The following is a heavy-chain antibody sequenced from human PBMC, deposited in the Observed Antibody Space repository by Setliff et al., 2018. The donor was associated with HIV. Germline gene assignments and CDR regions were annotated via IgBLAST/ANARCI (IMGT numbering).Heavy chain of an antibody. CDR3: GRADLVTTRGAFDI. CDR2: IYYSGTT. V-gene: IGHV4-39*07. D-gene: IGHD5-12*01. Sequence: SETLSLTCTVSGGSISGSSYYWGWIRQPPGKGLEWIGSIYYSGTTYYNPSLKSRVTMSVDTSKKQFSLKLISVTAADTAGYYCGRADLVTTRGAFDIWGQGTMVT. CDR1: GGSISGSSYY. J-gene: IGHJ3*02.